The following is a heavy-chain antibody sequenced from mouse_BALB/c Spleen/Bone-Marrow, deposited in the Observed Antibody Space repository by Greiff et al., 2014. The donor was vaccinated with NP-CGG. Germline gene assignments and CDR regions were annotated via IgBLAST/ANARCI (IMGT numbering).Heavy chain of an antibody. CDR3: ARDAYYGPDY. CDR1: GYTFTRYW. J-gene: IGHJ2*01. Sequence: VQLQQSGAELVKPGASVKLSCKASGYTFTRYWMEWVKQRPGQGLEWIGEINPSNGRTNYNEKFKSKATLTVDKSSSTAYMQLSSLTSEDSAVYYCARDAYYGPDYWGQGTTLTVSS. D-gene: IGHD1-2*01. CDR2: INPSNGRT. V-gene: IGHV1S81*02.